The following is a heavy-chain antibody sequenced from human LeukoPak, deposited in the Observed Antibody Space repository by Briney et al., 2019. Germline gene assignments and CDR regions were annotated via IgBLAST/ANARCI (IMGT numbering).Heavy chain of an antibody. J-gene: IGHJ4*02. CDR1: GGSISSSNYY. V-gene: IGHV4-39*07. D-gene: IGHD5-24*01. Sequence: SETLSLTCTVSGGSISSSNYYWGWICQPPGKGLEWIGRIYTSGNTNYNPSLKSRVTISVDTSKNQFSLKLSSVTAADTAVYYCAREDVSPVEMDYWGQGTLVTVSS. CDR2: IYTSGNT. CDR3: AREDVSPVEMDY.